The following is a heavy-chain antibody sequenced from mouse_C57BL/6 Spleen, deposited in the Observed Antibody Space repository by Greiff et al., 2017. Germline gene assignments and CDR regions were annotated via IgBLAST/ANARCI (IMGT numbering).Heavy chain of an antibody. D-gene: IGHD4-1*01. J-gene: IGHJ4*01. CDR2: IDPSDSYT. Sequence: QVQLQQPGAELVRPGTSVKLSCKASGYTFTSYWMPWVQQRPGQGLEWIGVIDPSDSYTNYNQKFKGKATLTVDTSSSTAYMQLSSLTSEDSAIYYCERKTGTDYYAMDYWGQGTSVTVSS. CDR1: GYTFTSYW. V-gene: IGHV1-59*01. CDR3: ERKTGTDYYAMDY.